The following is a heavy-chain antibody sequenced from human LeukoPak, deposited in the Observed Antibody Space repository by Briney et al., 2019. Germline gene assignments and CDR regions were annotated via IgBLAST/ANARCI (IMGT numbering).Heavy chain of an antibody. J-gene: IGHJ4*02. Sequence: PSQTLSLTCAVSGGSIRGGPYHWSWIRQHPGKGLEWIGYIHYSGTTYYNPSLKSRVTISVDTSNNQFSLKLSSVSAADTAVYYCARARSVADFDYWGQGTLVTVSS. CDR1: GGSIRGGPYH. V-gene: IGHV4-31*11. CDR3: ARARSVADFDY. CDR2: IHYSGTT.